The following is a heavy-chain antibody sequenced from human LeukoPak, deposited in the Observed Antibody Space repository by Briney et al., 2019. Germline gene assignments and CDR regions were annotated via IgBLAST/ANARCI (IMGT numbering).Heavy chain of an antibody. CDR3: ARDSDPYYYYYMDV. V-gene: IGHV4-39*07. Sequence: SETLSLTCTVSGGSISSSSYYWGWIRQPPGKGLEWIGSIYYSGSTYYNPSLKSRVTISVDTSKNQFSLKLSSVTAADTAVYYCARDSDPYYYYYMDVWGKGTTVTVSS. CDR1: GGSISSSSYY. CDR2: IYYSGST. J-gene: IGHJ6*03.